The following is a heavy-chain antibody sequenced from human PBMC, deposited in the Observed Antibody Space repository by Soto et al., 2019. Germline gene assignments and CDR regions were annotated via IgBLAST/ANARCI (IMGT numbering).Heavy chain of an antibody. D-gene: IGHD3-10*01. V-gene: IGHV3-7*03. J-gene: IGHJ4*02. CDR3: VSGGHGSGSYLGSH. Sequence: GGSLRLSCVVSGLTFTTYWMSWVRQAPGKGLEWVANIRQDGGSQYYVDSVKGRFTISRDNAKNSVYLQMDSLRAEDTAVYYCVSGGHGSGSYLGSHWGQGVLVTVSS. CDR2: IRQDGGSQ. CDR1: GLTFTTYW.